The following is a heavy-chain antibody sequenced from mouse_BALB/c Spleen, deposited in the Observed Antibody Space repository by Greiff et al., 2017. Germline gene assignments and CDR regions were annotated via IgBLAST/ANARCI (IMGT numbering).Heavy chain of an antibody. CDR1: GFSLTGYG. V-gene: IGHV2-6-7*01. J-gene: IGHJ1*01. CDR3: ATIYYGSSYWYFDV. Sequence: VQGVESGPGLVAPSQSLSITCTVSGFSLTGYGVNWVRQPPGKGLEWLGMIWGDGSTDYNSALKSRLSISKDNSKSQVFLKMNSLQTDDTARYYCATIYYGSSYWYFDVWGAGTTVTVSS. CDR2: IWGDGST. D-gene: IGHD1-1*01.